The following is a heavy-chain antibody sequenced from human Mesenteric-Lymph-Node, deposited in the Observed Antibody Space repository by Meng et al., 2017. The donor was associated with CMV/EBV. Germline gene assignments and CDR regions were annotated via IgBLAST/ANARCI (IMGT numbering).Heavy chain of an antibody. CDR1: GFSFDDYA. D-gene: IGHD2-2*01. J-gene: IGHJ4*02. Sequence: SLKISCAASGFSFDDYAMHWVRQAPGKGLEWVSGISWNSGSIGYADSVKGRLTISRDNAKNSLYLQMNSLRAEDTAVYYCARERVPAAILDYWGQGTLVTVSS. CDR3: ARERVPAAILDY. V-gene: IGHV3-9*01. CDR2: ISWNSGSI.